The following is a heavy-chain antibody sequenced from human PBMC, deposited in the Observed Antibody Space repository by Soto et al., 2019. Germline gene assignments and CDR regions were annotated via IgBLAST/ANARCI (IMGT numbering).Heavy chain of an antibody. D-gene: IGHD6-19*01. V-gene: IGHV4-34*01. CDR1: GGSFSGYY. Sequence: SETLSLTCAMSGGSFSGYYWSWIRQPPGKGLEWIGEINHSGSTNYNPSLKSRVTISVDTSKNQFSLKLISVTAADTAVYFCARGYGSGWEFLDYWGQGTLGTGSS. CDR3: ARGYGSGWEFLDY. CDR2: INHSGST. J-gene: IGHJ4*02.